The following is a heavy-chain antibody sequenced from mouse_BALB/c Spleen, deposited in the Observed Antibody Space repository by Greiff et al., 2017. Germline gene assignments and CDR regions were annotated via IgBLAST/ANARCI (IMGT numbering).Heavy chain of an antibody. CDR3: ARGNYDYDEAMDY. CDR2: ISYDGSN. V-gene: IGHV3-6*02. CDR1: GYSITSGYY. D-gene: IGHD2-4*01. Sequence: VHLVESGPGLVKPSQSLSLTCSVTGYSITSGYYWNWIRQFPGNKLEWMGYISYDGSNNYNPSLKNRISITRDTSKNQFFLKLNSVTTEDTATYYCARGNYDYDEAMDYWGQGTSVTVAS. J-gene: IGHJ4*01.